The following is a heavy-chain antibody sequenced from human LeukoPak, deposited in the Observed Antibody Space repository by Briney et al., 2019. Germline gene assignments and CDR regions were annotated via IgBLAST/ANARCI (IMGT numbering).Heavy chain of an antibody. V-gene: IGHV4-59*01. CDR1: GGSISSYY. Sequence: SEALSLTCTVSGGSISSYYWSWIRQPPGKGLEWIGYIYYSGSTNYNPSLKSRVTISVDTSKNQFSLKLSSVTAADTAVYYCARGRSSGYYLRPPFDYWGQGTLVTVSS. CDR3: ARGRSSGYYLRPPFDY. J-gene: IGHJ4*02. D-gene: IGHD3-22*01. CDR2: IYYSGST.